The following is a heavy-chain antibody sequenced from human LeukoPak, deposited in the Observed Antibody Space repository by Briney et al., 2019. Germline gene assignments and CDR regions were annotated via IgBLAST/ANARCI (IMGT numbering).Heavy chain of an antibody. CDR3: ARFYGIAAGGQDAFDI. V-gene: IGHV1-2*02. Sequence: ASVKASCKASGYTFTGFYMHWVRQAPGQGLEGMGWINPNSGGTDYAQKFQGRVTMARDTSISTAYMELSRLRSDDAAVYYCARFYGIAAGGQDAFDIWGQGTLVTVSS. CDR2: INPNSGGT. D-gene: IGHD6-13*01. CDR1: GYTFTGFY. J-gene: IGHJ3*02.